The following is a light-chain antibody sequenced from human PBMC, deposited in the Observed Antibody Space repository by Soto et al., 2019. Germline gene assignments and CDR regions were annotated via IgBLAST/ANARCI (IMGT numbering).Light chain of an antibody. Sequence: EIVLTQSPGTLSLSPGERATLSCRVSQSVSSSYLAWYQQKPGQAPRLLIYGASSRATGIPDRFSGSGSGTDFTLTISRLEPEDFAVYYCQQYGSSLLTFGQGTRLEI. J-gene: IGKJ5*01. V-gene: IGKV3-20*01. CDR1: QSVSSSY. CDR2: GAS. CDR3: QQYGSSLLT.